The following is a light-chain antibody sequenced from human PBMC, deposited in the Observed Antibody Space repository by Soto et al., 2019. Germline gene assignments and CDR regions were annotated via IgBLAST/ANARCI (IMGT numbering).Light chain of an antibody. J-gene: IGKJ5*01. Sequence: EIVLTQSPGTLSLSRGERATLSCWASHSVSRTYLAWYQQKPGQAPGLPIFGASDRATGTPDRFSGSGSGTVFTLTISRLEPEDSAVYYCQQFDDSVTFGQGTRLEIK. CDR1: HSVSRTY. CDR2: GAS. V-gene: IGKV3-20*01. CDR3: QQFDDSVT.